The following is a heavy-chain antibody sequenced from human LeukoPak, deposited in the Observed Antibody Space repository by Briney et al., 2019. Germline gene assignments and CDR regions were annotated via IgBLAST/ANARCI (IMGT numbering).Heavy chain of an antibody. CDR2: IEQDGSEK. CDR3: ARRQWLALDY. D-gene: IGHD6-19*01. V-gene: IGHV3-7*01. CDR1: GFTFSSYA. Sequence: PGRSLRLSCAASGFTFSSYAMSWVRQAPGKGLEWVANIEQDGSEKYYVGSVKGRFTISRDNAKNSLYLQMNSLRAEDTAVYYCARRQWLALDYWGQGTLVTVSS. J-gene: IGHJ4*02.